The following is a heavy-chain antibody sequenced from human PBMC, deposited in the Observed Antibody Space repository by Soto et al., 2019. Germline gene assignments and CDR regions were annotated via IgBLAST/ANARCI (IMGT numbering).Heavy chain of an antibody. J-gene: IGHJ4*02. D-gene: IGHD3-10*01. CDR3: ARVYYGSGSSLDY. V-gene: IGHV1-3*01. Sequence: QVQLVQSGAEVKKPGASVKFSCKASGYTFTSYAMHWVRQAPGQRLEWMGWINAGNGNTKYSQKFQGRVTITRDTSASTAYMELSSLRSEDTAVYYCARVYYGSGSSLDYWGQGTLVTVSS. CDR2: INAGNGNT. CDR1: GYTFTSYA.